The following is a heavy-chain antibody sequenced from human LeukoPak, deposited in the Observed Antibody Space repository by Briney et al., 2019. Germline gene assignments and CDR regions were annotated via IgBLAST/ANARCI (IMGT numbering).Heavy chain of an antibody. V-gene: IGHV4-39*07. CDR1: GGSLNSSIYY. CDR2: IHYRGGT. D-gene: IGHD6-25*01. Sequence: LEALSLTCTVFGGSLNSSIYYRGWTRQPPGNGLEGIRRIHYRGGTYYNPPLKTSVTISIETSKNQFSLKLNSVTAADTAVYYCARTSAAAPRVYFPHWGQGTLVTVSS. CDR3: ARTSAAAPRVYFPH. J-gene: IGHJ1*01.